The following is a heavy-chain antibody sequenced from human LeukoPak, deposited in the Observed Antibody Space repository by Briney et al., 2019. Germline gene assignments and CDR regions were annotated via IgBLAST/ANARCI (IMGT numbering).Heavy chain of an antibody. J-gene: IGHJ4*02. D-gene: IGHD4-17*01. V-gene: IGHV1-46*01. CDR2: INPSGGST. CDR3: ARDYGDYYFDY. CDR1: GYTFTSYY. Sequence: GASVKVSCKASGYTFTSYYMHRVRQAPGQGLEWMGIINPSGGSTSYAQKFQGRVTMTRDTSTSTVYMELSSLRSEDTAVYYCARDYGDYYFDYWGQGTLVTVSS.